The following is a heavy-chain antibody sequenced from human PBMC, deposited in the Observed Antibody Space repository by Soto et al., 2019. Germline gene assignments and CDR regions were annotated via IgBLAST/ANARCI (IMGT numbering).Heavy chain of an antibody. Sequence: ASVKVSCKASGYTFTSYYMHWVRQAPGQGLEWMGIINPSGGSTSYAQKFQGRVTMTRDTSTSTVYMELSSLRSEDTAVYYCARAGGYYDSSGYSSNYAFDIWGQGTMVTVSS. CDR1: GYTFTSYY. CDR2: INPSGGST. D-gene: IGHD3-22*01. J-gene: IGHJ3*02. V-gene: IGHV1-46*01. CDR3: ARAGGYYDSSGYSSNYAFDI.